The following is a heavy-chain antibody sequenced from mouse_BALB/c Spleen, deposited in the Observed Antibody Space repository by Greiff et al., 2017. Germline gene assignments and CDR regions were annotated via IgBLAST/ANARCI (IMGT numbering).Heavy chain of an antibody. Sequence: ESGPGLVKPSQSLSLTCSVTGYSITSGYFWNWIRQFPGNILDWMGYIIYDGSNNYNPSLKNRISITRDTPKNQFFQKLNSVTTEDTTTYYGAREDGYDLGYWGQGTLVTVAA. D-gene: IGHD2-2*01. V-gene: IGHV3-6*02. CDR2: IIYDGSN. J-gene: IGHJ3*01. CDR1: GYSITSGYF. CDR3: AREDGYDLGY.